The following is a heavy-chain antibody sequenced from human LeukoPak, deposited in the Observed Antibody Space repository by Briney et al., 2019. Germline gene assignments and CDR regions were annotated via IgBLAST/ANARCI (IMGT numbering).Heavy chain of an antibody. Sequence: PGGSLRLSCAASGFSFSRYWMSWVRQAPGKGLEWVANIKEDGSEKYYVDSVKGRFTISRDNAKNSLYLQMNSLRAEDTAMYYCARDPRTDVWGSYRYNDYFADWGQGTLVTVSS. CDR3: ARDPRTDVWGSYRYNDYFAD. V-gene: IGHV3-7*01. CDR1: GFSFSRYW. D-gene: IGHD3-16*02. J-gene: IGHJ4*02. CDR2: IKEDGSEK.